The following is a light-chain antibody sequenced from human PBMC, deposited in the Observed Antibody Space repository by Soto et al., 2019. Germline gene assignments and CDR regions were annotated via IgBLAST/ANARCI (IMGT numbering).Light chain of an antibody. V-gene: IGLV2-23*01. CDR2: EGS. Sequence: QSVLTPRASVSGSPGQSITISCTGTSSDVGSYNLVSWYQQHPGKAPKLMIYEGSKRPSGVSNRFSGSKSGNTASLTISGLQAEDEADYYCCSYAGSSTYVFGTGTKVTVL. CDR1: SSDVGSYNL. J-gene: IGLJ1*01. CDR3: CSYAGSSTYV.